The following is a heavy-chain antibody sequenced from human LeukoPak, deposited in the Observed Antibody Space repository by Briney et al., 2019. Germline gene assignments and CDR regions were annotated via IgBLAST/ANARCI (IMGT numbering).Heavy chain of an antibody. J-gene: IGHJ5*02. CDR1: GFTFSSYW. D-gene: IGHD3-22*01. Sequence: PGGSLRLSCAASGFTFSSYWMSWVRQAPGKGLEWVAFIRYDGSNKYYADSVKGRFTISRDNSKNTLYLQMNSLRAEDTAVYYCAKDLFDYYDSSGPLWFDPWGQGTLVTVSS. V-gene: IGHV3-30*02. CDR3: AKDLFDYYDSSGPLWFDP. CDR2: IRYDGSNK.